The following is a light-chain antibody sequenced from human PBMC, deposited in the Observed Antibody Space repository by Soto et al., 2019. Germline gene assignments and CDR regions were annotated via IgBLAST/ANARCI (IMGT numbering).Light chain of an antibody. CDR3: QRYNRWPLA. Sequence: EIVMTQSPATLSVSPGERATPSCRASQSVSSNLAWYQQKPGQAPRLLIYGASTRATGTPARFSGSGSGTEFTLTINSLQSEDFAVYYCQRYNRWPLAFGGGTKVDIK. V-gene: IGKV3-15*01. J-gene: IGKJ4*01. CDR2: GAS. CDR1: QSVSSN.